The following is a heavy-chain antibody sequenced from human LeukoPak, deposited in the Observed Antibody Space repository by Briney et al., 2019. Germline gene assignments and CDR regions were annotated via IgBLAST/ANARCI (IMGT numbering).Heavy chain of an antibody. D-gene: IGHD3-3*01. CDR3: ARDYTPGIAYFDY. V-gene: IGHV4-30-4*08. CDR2: IYYSGST. J-gene: IGHJ4*02. Sequence: SETLSLTCTVSSGSISSGDYYWSWIRQPPGKGLEWIGYIYYSGSTYYNPSLKSRVTISVDTSKNQFSLKLSSVTAADTAVYYCARDYTPGIAYFDYWGQGTLVTVSS. CDR1: SGSISSGDYY.